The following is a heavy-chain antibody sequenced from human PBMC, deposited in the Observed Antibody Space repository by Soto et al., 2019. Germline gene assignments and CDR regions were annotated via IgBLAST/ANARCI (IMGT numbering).Heavy chain of an antibody. CDR2: ISGSGGTT. Sequence: GGSLRLSCAASGFTFSTYAMSWVRQAPGKGLESVSGISGSGGTTYYADSVKGRFTISRDNSKNTLYLQMNSLRAEDTAVYYCAKGYCSGGSCANRFEDWGQGTLVTVSS. D-gene: IGHD2-15*01. J-gene: IGHJ4*02. CDR1: GFTFSTYA. V-gene: IGHV3-23*01. CDR3: AKGYCSGGSCANRFED.